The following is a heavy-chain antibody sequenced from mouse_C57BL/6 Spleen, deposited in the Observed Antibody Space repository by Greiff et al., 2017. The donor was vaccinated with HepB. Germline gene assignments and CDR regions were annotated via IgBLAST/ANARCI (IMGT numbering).Heavy chain of an antibody. D-gene: IGHD2-4*01. CDR3: APYDYDAPGFDY. CDR2: INPSNGGT. CDR1: GYTFTSYW. V-gene: IGHV1-53*01. J-gene: IGHJ2*01. Sequence: QVQLKQPGTELVKPGASVKLSCKASGYTFTSYWMHWVKQRPGQGLEWIGNINPSNGGTNYNEKFKSKATLTVDKSSSTAYMQLSSLTSEDSAVYYCAPYDYDAPGFDYWGQGTTLTVSS.